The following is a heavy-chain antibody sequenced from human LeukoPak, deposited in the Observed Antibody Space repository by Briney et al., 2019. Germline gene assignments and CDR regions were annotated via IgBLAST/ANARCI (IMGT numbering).Heavy chain of an antibody. V-gene: IGHV1-46*01. J-gene: IGHJ4*02. CDR2: INPSGGST. CDR1: GYTFTSYY. CDR3: ARVSSGWYPPYYFDY. Sequence: ASVKVSCKASGYTFTSYYMHWVRQAPGQGLEWMGIINPSGGSTSYAQKFQGRVTMTRDTSTSTVYMELSSLRSEDTAVYYCARVSSGWYPPYYFDYWGQGTLVTVSS. D-gene: IGHD6-19*01.